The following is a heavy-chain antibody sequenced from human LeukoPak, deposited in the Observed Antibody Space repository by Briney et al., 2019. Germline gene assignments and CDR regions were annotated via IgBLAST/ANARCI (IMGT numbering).Heavy chain of an antibody. CDR1: GYTFIGYY. CDR3: ARSGSGSYYNVGFDP. J-gene: IGHJ5*02. D-gene: IGHD3-10*01. Sequence: ASVKVSCKASGYTFIGYYIHWVRQAPGQGLEWMGWISAYNGNTNYAQKLQGRVTMTTDTSTSTAYMELRSLRSDDTAVYYCARSGSGSYYNVGFDPWGQGTLVTVSS. V-gene: IGHV1-18*04. CDR2: ISAYNGNT.